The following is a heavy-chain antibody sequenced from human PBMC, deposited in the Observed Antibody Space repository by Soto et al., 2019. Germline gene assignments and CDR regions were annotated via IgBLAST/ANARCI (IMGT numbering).Heavy chain of an antibody. Sequence: QVQLQESGPGLVKPSETLSLTCTVSGGSISSYYWSWIRQPPGKGLEWIGYIYYSGSTNYNPSLKCRVTVSVHTPKSLFSLRLSSVSAPDTVGYYCASVLILTGYSIHAACAIWGQGTMVTVSS. V-gene: IGHV4-59*01. J-gene: IGHJ3*02. CDR1: GGSISSYY. CDR3: ASVLILTGYSIHAACAI. CDR2: IYYSGST. D-gene: IGHD3-9*01.